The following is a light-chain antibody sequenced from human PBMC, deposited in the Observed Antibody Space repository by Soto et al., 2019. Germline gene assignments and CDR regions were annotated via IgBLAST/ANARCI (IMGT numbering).Light chain of an antibody. CDR3: HQYDNLPRNT. CDR1: QDISKY. CDR2: DAS. Sequence: DIQMTQSPSSLSASVGDRVTITCQASQDISKYLNWYQQKPGKAPKLLIYDASNLETGVPSRFSGSGSGTHFTFTISSLQPEDIAIYYCHQYDNLPRNTFGQGTKLEIK. J-gene: IGKJ2*01. V-gene: IGKV1-33*01.